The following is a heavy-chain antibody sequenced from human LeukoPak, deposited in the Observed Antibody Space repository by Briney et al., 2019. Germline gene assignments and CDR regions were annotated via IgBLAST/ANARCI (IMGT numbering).Heavy chain of an antibody. V-gene: IGHV1-2*02. CDR2: INCNRGDT. Sequence: ASVKVSCKASGYTFTGYFIHWVRQAPGQGLEWMGWINCNRGDTKYAEKFQGRVTMSRDTSTSTVYMDLSGLTSDDTALYFCARVGYCSGGSCYYLAYWGQGTLVTVSS. CDR1: GYTFTGYF. J-gene: IGHJ4*02. D-gene: IGHD2-15*01. CDR3: ARVGYCSGGSCYYLAY.